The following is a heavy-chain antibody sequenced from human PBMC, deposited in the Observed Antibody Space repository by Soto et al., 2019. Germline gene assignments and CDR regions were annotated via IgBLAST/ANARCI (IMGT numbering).Heavy chain of an antibody. D-gene: IGHD6-13*01. CDR1: GFSLSNARMG. CDR3: ARIRGGSSWFTSFYFDY. Sequence: QVTLKESGPVLVKPTETLTLTCTVSGFSLSNARMGVSWIRQPPGKALEWLAHIFSNDEKSYSTSLKSRLTISKDTSKSQVVLTMTNMDPVDTATYYCARIRGGSSWFTSFYFDYWGQGTLVTVSS. J-gene: IGHJ4*02. V-gene: IGHV2-26*01. CDR2: IFSNDEK.